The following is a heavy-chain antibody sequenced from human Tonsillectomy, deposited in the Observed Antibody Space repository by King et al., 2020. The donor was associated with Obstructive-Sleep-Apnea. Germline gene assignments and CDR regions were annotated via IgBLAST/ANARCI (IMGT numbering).Heavy chain of an antibody. V-gene: IGHV4-59*08. CDR1: GGSISSYY. CDR3: ARSLDSSGYYYTNY. Sequence: QLQESGPGLVKPSETLSLTCTVSGGSISSYYWSWIRQPPGKGLEWIGYISYSGSTNYNPSLTSRVTISVDTSKNQFSLTLSSVTAADTAVYYCARSLDSSGYYYTNYWGQGTLVTVSS. J-gene: IGHJ4*02. CDR2: ISYSGST. D-gene: IGHD3-22*01.